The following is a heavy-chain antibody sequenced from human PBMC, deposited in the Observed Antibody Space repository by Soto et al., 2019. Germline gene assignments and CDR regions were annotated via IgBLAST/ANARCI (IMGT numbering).Heavy chain of an antibody. CDR1: GFTFSSYA. CDR3: AKAGLLNWFDP. V-gene: IGHV3-23*01. Sequence: GSLRLSCAASGFTFSSYAKSWVRQAPGKGLEWVSSISGSGGSTYYADSVKGRFTISRDNSKNTLYLQMNSLRAEDTAVYYCAKAGLLNWFDPWGQGTLVTVSS. D-gene: IGHD3-10*01. J-gene: IGHJ5*02. CDR2: ISGSGGST.